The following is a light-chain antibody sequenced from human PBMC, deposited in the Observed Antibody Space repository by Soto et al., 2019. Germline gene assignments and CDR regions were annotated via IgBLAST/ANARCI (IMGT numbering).Light chain of an antibody. V-gene: IGKV3-15*01. CDR3: HQYNSWPPGT. J-gene: IGKJ2*01. CDR2: DAS. CDR1: QSISRS. Sequence: EIVLTQSPAILSVSPGERATLSCRASQSISRSLAWYQQKPGQAPRLLISDASTRATGIPARFSGSGSGTEFTLTISSLQSEDFAFYYCHQYNSWPPGTFGQGTKVDIK.